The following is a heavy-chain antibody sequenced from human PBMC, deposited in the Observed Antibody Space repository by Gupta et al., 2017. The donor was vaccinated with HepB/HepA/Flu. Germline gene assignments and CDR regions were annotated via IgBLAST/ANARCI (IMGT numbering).Heavy chain of an antibody. J-gene: IGHJ4*02. D-gene: IGHD4-11*01. V-gene: IGHV3-21*01. Sequence: EVQLVESGGGLVKPGGSLRLSCAASGLTFSSYSMNWVRQAPGKGLEWVSSISSSSSYIYYADSVKGRFTISRDNAKNSLYLQMNSLRAEDTAVYYCARDGYSNYALSYWGQGTLVTVSS. CDR2: ISSSSSYI. CDR3: ARDGYSNYALSY. CDR1: GLTFSSYS.